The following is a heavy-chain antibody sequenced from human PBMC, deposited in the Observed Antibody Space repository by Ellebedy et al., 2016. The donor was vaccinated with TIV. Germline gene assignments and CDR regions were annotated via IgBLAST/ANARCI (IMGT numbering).Heavy chain of an antibody. CDR2: ISAYNGNT. Sequence: ASVKVSCXASGYTFTSYGISWVRQAPGQGLEWMGWISAYNGNTNYAQKFQGRVTITADKSTSTAYMELSSLRSEDTAVYYCARAAYYYDSSGYLPSSKYFDYWGQGTLVTVSS. CDR3: ARAAYYYDSSGYLPSSKYFDY. CDR1: GYTFTSYG. J-gene: IGHJ4*02. D-gene: IGHD3-22*01. V-gene: IGHV1-18*04.